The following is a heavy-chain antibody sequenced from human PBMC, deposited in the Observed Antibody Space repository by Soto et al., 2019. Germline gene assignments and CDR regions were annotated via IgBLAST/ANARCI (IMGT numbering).Heavy chain of an antibody. Sequence: SETLSLTCTVSGVSISSSSYYWGWIRQPPGKGLEWIGSIYYSGSTYYNPSLKSRVTISVDTSKNQFSLKLSSVTAADTAVYYCARRRDYDFWSGYYEFDYWGQGTLVTVSS. J-gene: IGHJ4*02. CDR2: IYYSGST. V-gene: IGHV4-39*01. CDR3: ARRRDYDFWSGYYEFDY. D-gene: IGHD3-3*01. CDR1: GVSISSSSYY.